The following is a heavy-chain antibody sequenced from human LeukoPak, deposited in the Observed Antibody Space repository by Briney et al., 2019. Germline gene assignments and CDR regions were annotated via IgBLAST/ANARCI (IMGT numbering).Heavy chain of an antibody. CDR1: GFTFSDYY. CDR2: ISSSGSTI. D-gene: IGHD3-10*01. Sequence: GGSLRLSCAASGFTFSDYYMSWIRQAPGKGLEWVSYISSSGSTIYYADSVKGRFTISRDNAKNSLYLQMNSLRAEDTAVYYCAIHPRIIMVRGEAWGQGTLVTVSS. J-gene: IGHJ5*02. V-gene: IGHV3-11*04. CDR3: AIHPRIIMVRGEA.